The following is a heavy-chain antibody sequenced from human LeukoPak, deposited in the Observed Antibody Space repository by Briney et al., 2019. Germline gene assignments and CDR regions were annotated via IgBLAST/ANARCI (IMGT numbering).Heavy chain of an antibody. V-gene: IGHV1-2*02. CDR3: ARESRVAAAGRHNFDY. D-gene: IGHD6-13*01. CDR1: GYTFTGYY. CDR2: INPSSGGT. Sequence: ASVKVSCKASGYTFTGYYMHWVRQAPGQGLEWMGWINPSSGGTNFAQKFQGRVTMTRDTSISTAYKELGRLRSDDTAVYYCARESRVAAAGRHNFDYWGQGTLVTVSS. J-gene: IGHJ4*02.